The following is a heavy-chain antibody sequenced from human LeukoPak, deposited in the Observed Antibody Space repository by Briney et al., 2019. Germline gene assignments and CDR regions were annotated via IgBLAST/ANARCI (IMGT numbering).Heavy chain of an antibody. J-gene: IGHJ5*02. CDR1: GFTVSSNY. V-gene: IGHV3-66*01. D-gene: IGHD3-10*01. CDR3: ARDYYGSGISNWFDP. CDR2: IYSGGST. Sequence: QPGGSLRLSCAASGFTVSSNYMSWVRQAPGKGLEWVSVIYSGGSTYYADSVKGRFTISRDNSKNTLYLQMNSLRAEDTAVYYCARDYYGSGISNWFDPWGQGTLVTVSS.